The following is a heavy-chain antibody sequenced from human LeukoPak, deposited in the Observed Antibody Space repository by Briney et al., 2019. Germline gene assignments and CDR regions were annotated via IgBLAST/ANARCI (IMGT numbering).Heavy chain of an antibody. V-gene: IGHV3-74*01. Sequence: GGSLRLSCAASGFTFSSYWMHWVRQAPGKGLVWVSRINSDGSSTSYADSAKGRFTISRDNAKNTLYLQMNSLRAEDTAVYYCAKESFWSGYSYYFDYWGQGTLVTVSS. D-gene: IGHD3-3*01. CDR1: GFTFSSYW. CDR3: AKESFWSGYSYYFDY. J-gene: IGHJ4*02. CDR2: INSDGSST.